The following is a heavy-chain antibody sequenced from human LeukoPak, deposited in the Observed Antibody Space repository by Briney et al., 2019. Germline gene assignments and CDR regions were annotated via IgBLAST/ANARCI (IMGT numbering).Heavy chain of an antibody. Sequence: PSGTLSVTCTASGCSITGYYLSWIRQPPGKGLEWMGRIYHSGWTNYNPALKSRVTKSAVTSKKQFSLKLNSVTAADKAGYYCAGDPQLRPFDYWGQGTLVTVSS. CDR3: AGDPQLRPFDY. CDR1: GCSITGYY. D-gene: IGHD6-6*01. J-gene: IGHJ4*02. CDR2: IYHSGWT. V-gene: IGHV4-4*07.